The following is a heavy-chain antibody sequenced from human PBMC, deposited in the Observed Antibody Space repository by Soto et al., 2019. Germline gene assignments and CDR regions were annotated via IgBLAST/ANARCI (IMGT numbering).Heavy chain of an antibody. CDR1: GFTFSSYA. V-gene: IGHV3-23*01. CDR2: ISAGGGGT. Sequence: PGGSLRLSCAASGFTFSSYAMSWVRQAPGKGLEWVSTISAGGGGTYYADSLKGRSTISRDNSKNTLYLQMNSLRAEDTAIYYCAKCRITGTNYCNFGYWGQGTLVTVSS. D-gene: IGHD1-7*01. CDR3: AKCRITGTNYCNFGY. J-gene: IGHJ4*02.